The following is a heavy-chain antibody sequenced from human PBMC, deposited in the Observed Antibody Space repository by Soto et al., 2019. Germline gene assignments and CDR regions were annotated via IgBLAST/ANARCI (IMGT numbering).Heavy chain of an antibody. CDR3: TTGIIRSSSSYIDY. CDR1: GFTFSNAW. D-gene: IGHD6-6*01. V-gene: IGHV3-15*01. CDR2: IKSKTDGGTT. J-gene: IGHJ4*02. Sequence: GGSLRLSCAASGFTFSNAWMSWVRQAPGKGLEWVGRIKSKTDGGTTDYAAPVKGRFTISRDDSKNTLYLQMNSLKTEDTAVYYCTTGIIRSSSSYIDYWGQGTLVTVSS.